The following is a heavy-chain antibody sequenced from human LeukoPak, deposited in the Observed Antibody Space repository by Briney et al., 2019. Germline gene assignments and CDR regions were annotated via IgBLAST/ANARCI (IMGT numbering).Heavy chain of an antibody. CDR2: IYPGDSDT. J-gene: IGHJ4*02. CDR1: GYSFNTHW. CDR3: ARLGTSDKGFDS. Sequence: GESLKISCNASGYSFNTHWIGWVRQMPGKGLEWMGIIYPGDSDTKYSPSFEGQVTMSADKSITTAYLQWASLKASDTGIYYCARLGTSDKGFDSWGQGTLVIVSS. D-gene: IGHD1-14*01. V-gene: IGHV5-51*01.